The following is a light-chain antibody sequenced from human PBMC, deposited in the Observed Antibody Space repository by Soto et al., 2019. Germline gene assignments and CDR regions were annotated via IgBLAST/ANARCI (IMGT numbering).Light chain of an antibody. CDR1: QTISDW. CDR2: KAS. CDR3: QQCHSYPLT. Sequence: DIQMTQSPSTLSTSVGDRVTITCRASQTISDWLAWYQQKPGKAPKLLIYKASSLESGVPSRFSGSGSGTESTLTISSLQPDDFATYYCQQCHSYPLTVGGGTKVDIK. J-gene: IGKJ4*01. V-gene: IGKV1-5*03.